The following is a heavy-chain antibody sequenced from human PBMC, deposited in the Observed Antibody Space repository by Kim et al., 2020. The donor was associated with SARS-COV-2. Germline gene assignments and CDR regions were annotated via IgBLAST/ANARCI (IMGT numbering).Heavy chain of an antibody. CDR2: ISWNSGSI. V-gene: IGHV3-9*01. D-gene: IGHD3-3*01. CDR3: AKDSVDFWSGYYTTLGGYFDY. CDR1: GFTFDDYA. J-gene: IGHJ4*02. Sequence: GGSLRLSCAASGFTFDDYAMHWVRQAPGKGLEWVSGISWNSGSIGYADSVKGRFTISRDNAKNSLYLQMNSLRAEDTALYYCAKDSVDFWSGYYTTLGGYFDYWGQGTLVTVSS.